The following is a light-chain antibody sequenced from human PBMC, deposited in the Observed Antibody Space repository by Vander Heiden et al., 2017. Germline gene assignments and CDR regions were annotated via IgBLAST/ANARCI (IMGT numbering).Light chain of an antibody. CDR3: QQCYTTPYT. CDR2: AAS. CDR1: QNMSSY. J-gene: IGKJ2*01. V-gene: IGKV1-39*01. Sequence: DIHITHSPSFRSASVGDRLPITGQAGQNMSSYLNWHQQTPGKAPKLLISAASSLQSGVPSRFSGSASGTYFPITISRLPPEDSTTYYCQQCYTTPYTFGQGTKLEIK.